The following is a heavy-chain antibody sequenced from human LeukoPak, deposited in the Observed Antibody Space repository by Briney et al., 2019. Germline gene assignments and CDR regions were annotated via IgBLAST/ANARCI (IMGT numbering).Heavy chain of an antibody. CDR3: ARDRIVVVPAALPHFDY. D-gene: IGHD2-2*01. J-gene: IGHJ4*02. CDR2: ISYDGSNK. V-gene: IGHV3-30-3*01. CDR1: GFTFSSYA. Sequence: GGSLRLSCAASGFTFSSYAMHWVRQAPGKGLEWVAVISYDGSNKYYADSVKGRFTISRDNSKNTLYLQMNSLRAEDTAVYYCARDRIVVVPAALPHFDYWGQGTLVTVSS.